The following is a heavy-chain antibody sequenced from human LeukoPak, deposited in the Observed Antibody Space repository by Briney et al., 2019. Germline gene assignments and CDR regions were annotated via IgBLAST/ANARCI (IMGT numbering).Heavy chain of an antibody. D-gene: IGHD2/OR15-2a*01. CDR3: AKDPPSSGTTFDY. J-gene: IGHJ4*02. CDR2: ISGSGSST. Sequence: GGSLRLSCAASGFTFRSYAMSWVRQAPGKGLEWVSGISGSGSSTYYADSVKGQFTISRDNSENTLYLQMNSLRAEDTAVYYCAKDPPSSGTTFDYWGQGTLVTVSS. CDR1: GFTFRSYA. V-gene: IGHV3-23*01.